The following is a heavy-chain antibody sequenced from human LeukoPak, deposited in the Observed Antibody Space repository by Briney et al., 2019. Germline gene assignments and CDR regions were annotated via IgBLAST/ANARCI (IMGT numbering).Heavy chain of an antibody. V-gene: IGHV4-59*12. CDR3: ARESDSSSWYETH. D-gene: IGHD6-13*01. CDR2: IYYSSST. CDR1: GGSISSYY. J-gene: IGHJ4*02. Sequence: SETLSLTCTVSGGSISSYYWSWIRQPPGKGLEWIGYIYYSSSTNNNPSLKSRVTISVDTSKNQFSLKLSSVTAADTAVYYCARESDSSSWYETHWGQGTLVTVSS.